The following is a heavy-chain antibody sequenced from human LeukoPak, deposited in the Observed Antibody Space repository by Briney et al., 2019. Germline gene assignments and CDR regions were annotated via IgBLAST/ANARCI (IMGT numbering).Heavy chain of an antibody. D-gene: IGHD5-12*01. CDR1: GDSISRSN. V-gene: IGHV3-23*01. Sequence: ETLSLTCVVSGDSISRSNWWTWVRQSPGKGLEWVSAISGSGGSTYYADSVKGRFTISRDNSKNTLYLQMNSLRAEDTAVYYCAKVAGYLYYFDYWGQGTLVTVSS. CDR3: AKVAGYLYYFDY. J-gene: IGHJ4*02. CDR2: ISGSGGST.